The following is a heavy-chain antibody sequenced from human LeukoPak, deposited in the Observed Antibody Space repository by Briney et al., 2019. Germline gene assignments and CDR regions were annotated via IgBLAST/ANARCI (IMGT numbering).Heavy chain of an antibody. D-gene: IGHD5-24*01. CDR1: GGSISSGSYY. CDR2: IYTSGST. V-gene: IGHV4-61*02. J-gene: IGHJ3*02. Sequence: PSQTLSLTCTVSGGSISSGSYYWSWIRQPAGKGLEWIGRIYTSGSTNYNPSLKSRVTISVDTSKNQFSLKLSSVTAADTAVYYCARPMATTSFSDAFDIWGQGTMVTVSS. CDR3: ARPMATTSFSDAFDI.